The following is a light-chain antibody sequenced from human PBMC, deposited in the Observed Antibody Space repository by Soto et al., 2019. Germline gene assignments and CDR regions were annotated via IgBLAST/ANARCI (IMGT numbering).Light chain of an antibody. CDR1: QSISSW. CDR3: QQYDIYYRT. V-gene: IGKV1-5*01. Sequence: DIQMTQSPSTLSASVGDRVTITCRASQSISSWLAWYQQKPGKAPKLLIYDASSLESGVPSRFSGSGSGTEFTLTISSLQADDFATYYCQQYDIYYRTFGQGTRVEIK. CDR2: DAS. J-gene: IGKJ1*01.